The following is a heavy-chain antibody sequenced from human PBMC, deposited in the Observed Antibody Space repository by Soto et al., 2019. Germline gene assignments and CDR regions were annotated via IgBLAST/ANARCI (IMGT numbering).Heavy chain of an antibody. J-gene: IGHJ5*02. CDR3: AKEMDIVVVPAGYNWFDP. CDR2: ISGSGGST. D-gene: IGHD2-2*03. Sequence: GGSLRLSCAASGFTFSSYAMSWVRQAPGKGLEWVSAISGSGGSTYYADSVKGRFTISRDNSKNTLYLQMNSLRAEDTAVCYCAKEMDIVVVPAGYNWFDPWGQGTQVTVS. V-gene: IGHV3-23*01. CDR1: GFTFSSYA.